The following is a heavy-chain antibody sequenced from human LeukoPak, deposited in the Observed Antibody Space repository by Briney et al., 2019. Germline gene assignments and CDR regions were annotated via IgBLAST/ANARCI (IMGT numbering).Heavy chain of an antibody. J-gene: IGHJ4*02. CDR2: ISYDGSNK. D-gene: IGHD1-20*01. CDR3: ARRRYNWNAIDY. Sequence: GGSLRLSCAASGFTFSSYGMHWVRQAPGKGLEWVAVISYDGSNKYYADSVKGRFTISRDNAKNSLYLQMNSLRAEDTAVYYCARRRYNWNAIDYWGQGTLVTVSS. CDR1: GFTFSSYG. V-gene: IGHV3-30*03.